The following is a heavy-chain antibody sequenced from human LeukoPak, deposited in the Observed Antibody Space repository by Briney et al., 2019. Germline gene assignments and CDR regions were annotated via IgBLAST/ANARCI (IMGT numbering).Heavy chain of an antibody. CDR1: GGSISSSSYY. J-gene: IGHJ6*03. D-gene: IGHD2-15*01. CDR2: IYYSGST. V-gene: IGHV4-39*01. CDR3: ARQARLPQTPQGYYYMDV. Sequence: SEILSLTCTVSGGSISSSSYYWGWIRQPPGKGLEWIGSIYYSGSTYYNPSLKSRVTISVDTSKNQFSLKLSSVTAADTAVYYCARQARLPQTPQGYYYMDVWGKGTTDTVSS.